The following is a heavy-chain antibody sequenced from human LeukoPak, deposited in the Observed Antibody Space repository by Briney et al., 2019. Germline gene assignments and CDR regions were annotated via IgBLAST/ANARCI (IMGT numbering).Heavy chain of an antibody. J-gene: IGHJ4*02. CDR2: IYPGDSDT. V-gene: IGHV5-51*01. D-gene: IGHD7-27*01. Sequence: GESLKISCKGSGYRFINYWIGWVRQMPGKGLEWMGIIYPGDSDTRYSPSFAGQVTISADKSISTAYLEWSSLKASDTAMYYCARTDRTGDPLDYWGQGTLVTVSS. CDR1: GYRFINYW. CDR3: ARTDRTGDPLDY.